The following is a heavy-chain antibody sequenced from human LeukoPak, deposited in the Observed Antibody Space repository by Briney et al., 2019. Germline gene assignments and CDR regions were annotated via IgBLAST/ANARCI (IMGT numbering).Heavy chain of an antibody. CDR2: IKSKTDGGTT. V-gene: IGHV3-15*01. Sequence: GGSLRLSCAASGFTFSTHAMIWVRQAPGRGLEWVGRIKSKTDGGTTDYAAPVKGRFTISRDDSKNTLYLQMNSLKTEDTVFYYSKTTAYDILTGYYHWYFDLWGRGTLVTVSS. CDR1: GFTFSTHA. J-gene: IGHJ2*01. CDR3: KTTAYDILTGYYHWYFDL. D-gene: IGHD3-9*01.